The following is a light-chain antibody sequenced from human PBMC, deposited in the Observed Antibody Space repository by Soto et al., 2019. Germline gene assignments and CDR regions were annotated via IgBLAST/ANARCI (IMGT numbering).Light chain of an antibody. Sequence: EIVLTQSPGTLSLSPGERATLSCRASQSVSKTYLAWYQQKPGQAPRLLMFDVSSRATGIPDRFSGSGSGTHFTLTISRLEPGDFAVYYCQQYGTLPWTFGQGTKVGIK. CDR2: DVS. J-gene: IGKJ1*01. CDR1: QSVSKTY. CDR3: QQYGTLPWT. V-gene: IGKV3-20*01.